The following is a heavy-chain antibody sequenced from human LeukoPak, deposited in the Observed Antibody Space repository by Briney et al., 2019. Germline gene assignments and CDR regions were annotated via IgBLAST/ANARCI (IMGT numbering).Heavy chain of an antibody. Sequence: GGSLRLSCAASGFTFSSYWMSWVRQAPGKGLEGVANIKQDGSEKYYVDSVKGRFTISRDNAKNSLYLQMNSLRAEDTAVYYCARAWDFTDIVVAPAAILNDYWGQGTLVTVSS. V-gene: IGHV3-7*01. CDR3: ARAWDFTDIVVAPAAILNDY. CDR2: IKQDGSEK. D-gene: IGHD2-2*02. J-gene: IGHJ4*02. CDR1: GFTFSSYW.